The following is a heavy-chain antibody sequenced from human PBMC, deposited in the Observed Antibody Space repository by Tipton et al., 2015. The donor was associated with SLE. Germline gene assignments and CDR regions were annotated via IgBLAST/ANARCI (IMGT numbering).Heavy chain of an antibody. CDR3: ARGGYSSNWYVY. CDR2: ISSSSSYI. Sequence: SLRLSCAASGFAFSSYAMNWVRQAPGKGLEWVSSISSSSSYIYYADSVKGRLTISRDNAKNSLYLQMNSLRAEDTAVYYCARGGYSSNWYVYWGQGTLVTVSS. D-gene: IGHD6-13*01. CDR1: GFAFSSYA. J-gene: IGHJ5*01. V-gene: IGHV3-21*03.